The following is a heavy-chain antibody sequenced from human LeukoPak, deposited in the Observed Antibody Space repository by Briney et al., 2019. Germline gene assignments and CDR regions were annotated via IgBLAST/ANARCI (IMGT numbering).Heavy chain of an antibody. CDR2: FDPEDGET. CDR3: ATRVLLWFGSPYYYMDV. Sequence: ASVKVSCKVSGYTPTELSMHWVRQAPGKGLEWMGGFDPEDGETIYAQKFQGRVIMTEDTSTDTAYMELSSLRSEDTAVYYCATRVLLWFGSPYYYMDVWGKGTTVTVSS. J-gene: IGHJ6*03. CDR1: GYTPTELS. V-gene: IGHV1-24*01. D-gene: IGHD3-10*01.